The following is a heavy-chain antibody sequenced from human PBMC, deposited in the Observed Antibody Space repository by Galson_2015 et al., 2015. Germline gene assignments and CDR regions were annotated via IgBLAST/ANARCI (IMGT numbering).Heavy chain of an antibody. Sequence: SETLSLTCTVSGGSISGYYWSWIRQPPGKGLEWIGYVHYSGSTNYNPSLKRRVTISQDTSKNQFSLKLSSVTAADTAVYYCARRIVTTGDFDYWGQGTLVTVSS. CDR1: GGSISGYY. J-gene: IGHJ4*02. CDR2: VHYSGST. CDR3: ARRIVTTGDFDY. V-gene: IGHV4-59*01. D-gene: IGHD1-1*01.